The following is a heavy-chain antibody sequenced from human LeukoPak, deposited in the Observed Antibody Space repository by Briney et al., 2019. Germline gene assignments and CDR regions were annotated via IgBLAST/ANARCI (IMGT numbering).Heavy chain of an antibody. CDR1: GGTFSSYA. V-gene: IGHV1-69*13. D-gene: IGHD3-16*02. CDR2: IIPIFGTA. Sequence: ASVKVSCKASGGTFSSYAISWVRQAPGQGLEWMGGIIPIFGTANYAQKFQGRVTITADESTSTAYMELSSLRSEDTAVYYCARDGAMITFGGVIEHHAFDIWGQGTMVTVSS. CDR3: ARDGAMITFGGVIEHHAFDI. J-gene: IGHJ3*02.